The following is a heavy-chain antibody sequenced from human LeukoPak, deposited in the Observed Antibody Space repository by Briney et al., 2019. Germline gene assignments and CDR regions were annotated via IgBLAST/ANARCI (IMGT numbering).Heavy chain of an antibody. V-gene: IGHV3-53*01. J-gene: IGHJ4*02. Sequence: GGSLRLSCAASGFTVSDNYMSWVRQAPGKGLEWVSVIYSGGNTYYADSVKGRFTISRDNSKNTLYLQMNSLRAEYTAVYYCARDPGYSYGYDYWGQGTLVTVSS. CDR2: IYSGGNT. D-gene: IGHD5-18*01. CDR3: ARDPGYSYGYDY. CDR1: GFTVSDNY.